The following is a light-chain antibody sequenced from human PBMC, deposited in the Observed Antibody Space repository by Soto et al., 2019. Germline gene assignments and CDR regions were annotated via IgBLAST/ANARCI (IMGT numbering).Light chain of an antibody. CDR2: GAS. CDR1: QSVGTK. Sequence: IVMTQSPATLSVSPGERATLSCRASQSVGTKLAWYQQTPGQAPRLLIYGASNRATGIPARISGSGSGTEFTLTISSLQPEDFATYSCQQSYNSPQTFGRGTKVDIK. J-gene: IGKJ1*01. V-gene: IGKV3-15*01. CDR3: QQSYNSPQT.